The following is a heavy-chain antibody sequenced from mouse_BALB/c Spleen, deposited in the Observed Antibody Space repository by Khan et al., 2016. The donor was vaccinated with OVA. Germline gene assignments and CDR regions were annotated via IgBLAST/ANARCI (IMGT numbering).Heavy chain of an antibody. CDR1: GFSLTNYG. V-gene: IGHV2-6-1*01. CDR3: ARQPYYHYYVMDY. J-gene: IGHJ4*01. CDR2: IWSDGST. Sequence: QVQLKESGPGLVAPSQSLSITCTISGFSLTNYGVHWVRLPPGKGLEWLVVIWSDGSTTYNSALKSRLSISKDNSKSQVFLKMNSLQTDDTAMYYGARQPYYHYYVMDYWGQGTSGTVSS. D-gene: IGHD2-10*01.